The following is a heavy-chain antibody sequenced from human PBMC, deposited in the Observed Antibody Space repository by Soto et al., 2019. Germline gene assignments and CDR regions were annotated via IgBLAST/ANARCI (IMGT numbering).Heavy chain of an antibody. CDR1: GFTFSNYV. Sequence: RLSCAASGFTFSNYVMYWVRQAPGKGLVWVSRVSHDGSTTSYADSVKGRFTISRDNSKNTLYLQMNSLRDEDTAVYYCARDLDWVLYDYWGQGTPVTVSS. V-gene: IGHV3-74*01. D-gene: IGHD3-3*01. CDR3: ARDLDWVLYDY. J-gene: IGHJ4*02. CDR2: VSHDGSTT.